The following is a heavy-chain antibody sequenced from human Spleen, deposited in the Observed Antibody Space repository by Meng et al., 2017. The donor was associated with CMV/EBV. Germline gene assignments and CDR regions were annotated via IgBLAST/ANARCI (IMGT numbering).Heavy chain of an antibody. V-gene: IGHV3-11*01. CDR2: ISSSGSTI. J-gene: IGHJ6*02. CDR3: AREGVCSSTSCQTPGMDV. D-gene: IGHD2-2*01. CDR1: GFTFSDYY. Sequence: GESLKISCAASGFTFSDYYMSWIRQAPGKGLEWVSYISSSGSTIYYADSVKGRFTISRDNAKNSLYLQMNSLRAEDTAVYYCAREGVCSSTSCQTPGMDVWGQGTTVTVS.